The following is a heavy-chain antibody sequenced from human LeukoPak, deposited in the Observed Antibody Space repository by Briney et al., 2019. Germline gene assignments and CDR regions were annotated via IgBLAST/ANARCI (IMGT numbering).Heavy chain of an antibody. J-gene: IGHJ6*03. CDR1: GGSISSYY. V-gene: IGHV4-4*07. Sequence: SETLSLTCTVSGGSISSYYWSWIRQPAGKGLEWIGRIYTSGSTNYNPSLKSRVTISEDTSKNQFSLKLSSVTAADTAVYYCARAPMVRGTKLNYYMDVWGKGTTVTVSS. CDR3: ARAPMVRGTKLNYYMDV. D-gene: IGHD3-10*01. CDR2: IYTSGST.